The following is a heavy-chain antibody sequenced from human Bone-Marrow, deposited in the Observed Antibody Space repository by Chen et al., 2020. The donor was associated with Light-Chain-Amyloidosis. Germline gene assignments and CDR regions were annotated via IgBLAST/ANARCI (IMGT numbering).Heavy chain of an antibody. J-gene: IGHJ4*02. CDR2: ISPDDSDA. CDR1: GYTFTNYW. D-gene: IGHD5-12*01. Sequence: EVQLEQSGPEVKKTGEALKSSCKGSGYTFTNYWIGWVRQMPGKGLEWMGVISPDDSDARYSPSFEGQVTISADKSITTAYLQWRSLKASDTAMYYCARRRDGYNFDYWGQGTLVTVSS. V-gene: IGHV5-51*01. CDR3: ARRRDGYNFDY.